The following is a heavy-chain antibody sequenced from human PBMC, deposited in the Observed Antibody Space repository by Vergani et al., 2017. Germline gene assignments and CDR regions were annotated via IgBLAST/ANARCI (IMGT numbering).Heavy chain of an antibody. D-gene: IGHD6-19*01. J-gene: IGHJ6*02. Sequence: VQLVQSGAEVKKPGSSVKVSCKASGGTFSSYAISWVRQAPGQGLEWMGGIIPIFGTANYAQKFQGRVTITADESTSTAYMELSSLRSEDTAVYYCAGRGGQWLGLYYGMDVWGQGTTVTVSS. CDR3: AGRGGQWLGLYYGMDV. V-gene: IGHV1-69*01. CDR2: IIPIFGTA. CDR1: GGTFSSYA.